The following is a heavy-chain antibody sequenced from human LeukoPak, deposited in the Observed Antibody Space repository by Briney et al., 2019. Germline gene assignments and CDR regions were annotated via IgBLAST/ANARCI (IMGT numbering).Heavy chain of an antibody. CDR2: IYYSGST. CDR3: ARHGRGVWDPYYYYGMDV. CDR1: GGSISSSSYY. J-gene: IGHJ6*02. D-gene: IGHD6-13*01. V-gene: IGHV4-39*01. Sequence: SETLSLTCTVSGGSISSSSYYWGWIRQPPGKGLEWIGSIYYSGSTYYNPSLKSRVTISVDTSKNQFSLKLSSVTAADTAVYYCARHGRGVWDPYYYYGMDVWGQGTTVTVSS.